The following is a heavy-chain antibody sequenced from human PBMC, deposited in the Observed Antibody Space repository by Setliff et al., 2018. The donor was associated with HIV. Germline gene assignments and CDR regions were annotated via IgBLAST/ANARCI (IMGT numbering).Heavy chain of an antibody. D-gene: IGHD1-7*01. V-gene: IGHV4-59*11. CDR1: GASIRSHY. CDR2: IYYSGST. Sequence: PSETLSLTCTVSGASIRSHYWSWIRQPPGKGLEWIGYIYYSGSTNYNPSLESRVSRSIDTSKNQFSLRLSSVTAADTAVYYCARGHTWNYYGGDYFDYWGQGSLVTVSS. J-gene: IGHJ4*02. CDR3: ARGHTWNYYGGDYFDY.